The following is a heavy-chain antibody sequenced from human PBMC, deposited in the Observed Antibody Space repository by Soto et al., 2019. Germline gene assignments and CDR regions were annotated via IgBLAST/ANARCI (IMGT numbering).Heavy chain of an antibody. CDR3: AKGSAWGIVLMVYAPD. CDR2: ISYDGSNK. D-gene: IGHD2-8*01. V-gene: IGHV3-30*18. Sequence: GGSLRLSCAASGFTFSSYGMHWVRQAPGKGLEWVAVISYDGSNKYYADSVKGRFTISRDNSKNTLYLQMNSLRAEDTAVYYCAKGSAWGIVLMVYAPDWGQGTLVTVSS. CDR1: GFTFSSYG. J-gene: IGHJ4*02.